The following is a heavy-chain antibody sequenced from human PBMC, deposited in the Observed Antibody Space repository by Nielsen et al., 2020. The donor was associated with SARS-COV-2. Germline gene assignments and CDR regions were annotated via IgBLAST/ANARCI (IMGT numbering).Heavy chain of an antibody. Sequence: GGSLRLSCAASGFTFDDYAMHWVRQAPGKSLEWVSGISWNRGSIGYADSVKGRFTISRDTAKNSLYLQMNTLRAEDTALYYCASIGPGVDWGQGTLVTVSS. CDR3: ASIGPGVD. V-gene: IGHV3-9*01. D-gene: IGHD1-26*01. CDR2: ISWNRGSI. J-gene: IGHJ4*02. CDR1: GFTFDDYA.